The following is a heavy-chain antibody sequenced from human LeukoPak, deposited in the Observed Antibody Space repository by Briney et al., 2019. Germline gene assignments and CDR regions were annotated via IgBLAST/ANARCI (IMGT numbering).Heavy chain of an antibody. V-gene: IGHV3-23*01. J-gene: IGHJ6*02. CDR1: GFTFSSYA. CDR2: ISGSGGST. D-gene: IGHD3-16*01. Sequence: GGSLRLSCAASGFTFSSYAMSWVRQAPGKGLEWVSAISGSGGSTYYADSVKGRFTISRDNSKNTLYLQMNSLRAEDTAVYYCAKGPGQDYLYYYYGMDVWGQGTTVTVSS. CDR3: AKGPGQDYLYYYYGMDV.